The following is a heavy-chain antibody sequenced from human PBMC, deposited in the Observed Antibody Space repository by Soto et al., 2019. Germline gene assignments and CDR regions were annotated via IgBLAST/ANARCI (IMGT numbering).Heavy chain of an antibody. Sequence: ASVKVSCKASGYTFTSYAMHWVRQAPGQRLEWMGWINAGNGNTKYSQKFQGRVTITRDTSASTAYMELSSLRSEDTAVYYCARDTVTTYFPYYYYYMDVWGKGTTVTVS. CDR2: INAGNGNT. V-gene: IGHV1-3*01. CDR1: GYTFTSYA. CDR3: ARDTVTTYFPYYYYYMDV. D-gene: IGHD4-17*01. J-gene: IGHJ6*03.